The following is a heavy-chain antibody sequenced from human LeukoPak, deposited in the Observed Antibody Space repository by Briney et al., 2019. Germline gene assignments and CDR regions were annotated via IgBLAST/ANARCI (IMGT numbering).Heavy chain of an antibody. J-gene: IGHJ4*02. CDR3: ARTHSSSWYERFNFDY. Sequence: ASVKVSCKASGYTFTSYGISWVRQAPGQGLEWMGIINPSGGSTSYAQKFQGRVTMTRDTSTSTVYMELSSLRSEDTAVYYCARTHSSSWYERFNFDYWGQGTLVTVSS. D-gene: IGHD6-13*01. CDR1: GYTFTSYG. V-gene: IGHV1-46*01. CDR2: INPSGGST.